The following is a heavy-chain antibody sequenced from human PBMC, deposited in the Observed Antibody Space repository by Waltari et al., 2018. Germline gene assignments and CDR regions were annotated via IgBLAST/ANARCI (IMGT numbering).Heavy chain of an antibody. CDR2: IKQDGSEK. V-gene: IGHV3-7*04. CDR1: GFTFSSYW. Sequence: EVQLVESGGGLVQPGGSLRLSCEASGFTFSSYWMTWVRQAPGKGLEWVANIKQDGSEKSYVDSVKGRFLMSRDNAKNSLSLQMNSLKAEDTAVYYCARPFRSGWYDGSFDVWGQGTMVTVSS. D-gene: IGHD6-19*01. CDR3: ARPFRSGWYDGSFDV. J-gene: IGHJ3*01.